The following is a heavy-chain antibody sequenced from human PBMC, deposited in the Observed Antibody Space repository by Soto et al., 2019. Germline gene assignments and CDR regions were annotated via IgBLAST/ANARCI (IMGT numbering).Heavy chain of an antibody. J-gene: IGHJ4*02. CDR3: ARSQGYRVESQLQYWGYFDS. D-gene: IGHD2-2*02. V-gene: IGHV3-30-3*01. CDR2: ISNVGSDK. CDR1: GFTFSSYA. Sequence: QVQLVESGGGVVQPGRSLRLSCAASGFTFSSYAMHWVRQAPGKGLEWVAAISNVGSDKYYADSVKGRFTISRDNSKNTLYLQMNSLRAEDAAAYSCARSQGYRVESQLQYWGYFDSWGQGTLVTVSS.